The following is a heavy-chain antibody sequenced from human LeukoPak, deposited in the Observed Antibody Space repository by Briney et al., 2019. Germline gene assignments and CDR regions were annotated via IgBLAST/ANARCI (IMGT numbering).Heavy chain of an antibody. CDR2: ISGDGGSA. CDR3: AKECSGGSCFFDY. D-gene: IGHD2-15*01. CDR1: GLTFGDNA. J-gene: IGHJ4*02. V-gene: IGHV3-43*02. Sequence: GGSLRLSCAASGLTFGDNAMHWVRQAPGKGLEWVSLISGDGGSAKYADSVKGRFTISRDNSKNSLYLQMNSLRTEDTALYYCAKECSGGSCFFDYWGQGTLVTVSS.